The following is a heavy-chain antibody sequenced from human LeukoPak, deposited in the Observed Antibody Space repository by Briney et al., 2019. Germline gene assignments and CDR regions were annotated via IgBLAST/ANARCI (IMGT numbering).Heavy chain of an antibody. Sequence: TGGSLRLSCAASGFPFSSYEMTWVRQAPGKGLEWVSNISSSDTTIHYADSVKGRFTISRDNARNSLYLQMNSLRAEDTAVYYCARSRRDNYYYYYGMDVWGQGTTVTVSS. CDR2: ISSSDTTI. D-gene: IGHD5-24*01. J-gene: IGHJ6*02. V-gene: IGHV3-48*03. CDR1: GFPFSSYE. CDR3: ARSRRDNYYYYYGMDV.